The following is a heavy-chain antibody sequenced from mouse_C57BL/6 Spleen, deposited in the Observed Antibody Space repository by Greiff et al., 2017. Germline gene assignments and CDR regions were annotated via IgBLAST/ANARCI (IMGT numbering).Heavy chain of an antibody. V-gene: IGHV1-19*01. D-gene: IGHD1-1*01. Sequence: VQLQQSGPVLVKPGASVKMSCKASGSTFTDYYMNWVKQSHGKSLEWIGVINPYNGGTSYNQKFKGKATLTVDKSSSTAYMELNSLTSEDSAVEYCARRSYGSSHWYFDVWGTGTTVTVSS. J-gene: IGHJ1*03. CDR2: INPYNGGT. CDR3: ARRSYGSSHWYFDV. CDR1: GSTFTDYY.